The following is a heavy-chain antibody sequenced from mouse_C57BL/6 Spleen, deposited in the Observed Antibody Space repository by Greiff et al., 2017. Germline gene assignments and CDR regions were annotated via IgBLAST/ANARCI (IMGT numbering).Heavy chain of an antibody. Sequence: EVHLVESGGGLVKPGGSPKLSCAASGFTFSDYGMHWVRQAPEKGLEWVAYISSGSSTIYYADTVKGRFTISRDNAKNTLFLQMTSLRSEDTAMYYCAREDYYGSSYVSFAYWGQGTLVTVSA. V-gene: IGHV5-17*01. J-gene: IGHJ3*01. CDR1: GFTFSDYG. CDR2: ISSGSSTI. D-gene: IGHD1-1*01. CDR3: AREDYYGSSYVSFAY.